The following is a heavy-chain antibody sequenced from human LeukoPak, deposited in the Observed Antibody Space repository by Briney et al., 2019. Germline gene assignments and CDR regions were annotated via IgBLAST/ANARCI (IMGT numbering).Heavy chain of an antibody. J-gene: IGHJ6*02. CDR2: MNPNSGNT. Sequence: ASVKVSCKASGYTFTSYDINWVRQATGQGLEWMGWMNPNSGNTGYAQKFQGRVTMTRNTSISTAYMELSSPRSEDTAVYYCARSGGGGYCSSTSCFLVTSYGMDVWGQGTTVTVSS. CDR3: ARSGGGGYCSSTSCFLVTSYGMDV. V-gene: IGHV1-8*01. D-gene: IGHD2-2*01. CDR1: GYTFTSYD.